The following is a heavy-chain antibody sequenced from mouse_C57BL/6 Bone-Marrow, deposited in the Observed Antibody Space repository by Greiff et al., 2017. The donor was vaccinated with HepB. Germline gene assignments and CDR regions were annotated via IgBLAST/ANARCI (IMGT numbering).Heavy chain of an antibody. D-gene: IGHD2-5*01. V-gene: IGHV1-69*01. CDR1: GYTFTSYW. CDR3: ARRGYSNYVRGFDY. CDR2: IDPSDSYT. J-gene: IGHJ2*01. Sequence: QVQLQQPGAELVMPGASVKLSCKASGYTFTSYWMHWVKPRPVQGLAWIGEIDPSDSYTNYNQKFKGKSTLTVDKSSSTAYMQLSSLTSEDSAVYYCARRGYSNYVRGFDYWGQGTTLTVSS.